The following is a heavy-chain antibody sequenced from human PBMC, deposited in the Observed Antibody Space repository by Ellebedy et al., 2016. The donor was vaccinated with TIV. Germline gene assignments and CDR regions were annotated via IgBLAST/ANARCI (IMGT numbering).Heavy chain of an antibody. CDR3: ARGGASSKFLES. Sequence: SETLSLXXTVSGGSITSDYWSWIRQPPGKGLEWIGFIDYSGDAFYNPSLKSRLTISIDSSKNQFSVKVNSVTAADTAVYYGARGGASSKFLESWGQGTLVTVSS. D-gene: IGHD6-13*01. CDR2: IDYSGDA. CDR1: GGSITSDY. V-gene: IGHV4-59*13. J-gene: IGHJ4*02.